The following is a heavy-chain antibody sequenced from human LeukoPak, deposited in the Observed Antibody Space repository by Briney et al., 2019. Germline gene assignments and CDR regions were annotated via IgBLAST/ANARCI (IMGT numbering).Heavy chain of an antibody. Sequence: ASVKVSFKASGYTFSGYYMHWVRQAPGQGLEWMGWINPDSGGTNYAQKFQGRVTMTRDTSISTAYMEVSRLRSDDTAVYYCARGERALDYWGQGTLVTVSS. CDR2: INPDSGGT. CDR1: GYTFSGYY. V-gene: IGHV1-2*02. D-gene: IGHD6-25*01. J-gene: IGHJ4*02. CDR3: ARGERALDY.